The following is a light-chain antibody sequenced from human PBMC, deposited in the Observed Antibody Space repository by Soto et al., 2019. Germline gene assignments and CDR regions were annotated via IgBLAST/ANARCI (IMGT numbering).Light chain of an antibody. CDR2: AAS. Sequence: DIQMTQSPSSLSASVGDRVTITCRASQSISSYLNWYQQKPGKAPKLLIYAASSLQSGVPSRFSGSGSGTDFTHTFSSLQPEDFATYYCQQSYRTLFTFGPGTKVDIK. CDR3: QQSYRTLFT. J-gene: IGKJ3*01. CDR1: QSISSY. V-gene: IGKV1-39*01.